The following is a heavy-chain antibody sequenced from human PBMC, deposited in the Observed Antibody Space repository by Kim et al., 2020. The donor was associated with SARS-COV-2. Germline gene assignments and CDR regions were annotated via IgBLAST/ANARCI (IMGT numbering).Heavy chain of an antibody. D-gene: IGHD6-19*01. Sequence: SETPSLTCTVSGGSISSYYWSWIRQPPGKGLEWIGYIYYSGSTNYNPSLKSRVTISVDTSKNQFSLKLSSVTAADTAVYYCARGHSGWSFHFDYWGQGTLVTVSS. CDR1: GGSISSYY. V-gene: IGHV4-59*13. CDR3: ARGHSGWSFHFDY. J-gene: IGHJ4*02. CDR2: IYYSGST.